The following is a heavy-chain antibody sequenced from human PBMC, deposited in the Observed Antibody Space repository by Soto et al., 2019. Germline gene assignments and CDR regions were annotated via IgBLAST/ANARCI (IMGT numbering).Heavy chain of an antibody. J-gene: IGHJ4*02. D-gene: IGHD3-22*01. CDR3: ARQIYDSDTGPNFQYYFDS. CDR1: GYSFAGYW. Sequence: PGESLKISRKGSGYSFAGYWITWVRQKPGKGPEWMGRIDPSDSQTYYSPSFRGHVTISVTKSITTVFLQWSSLRASDTAMYYCARQIYDSDTGPNFQYYFDSWGQGTPVTVSS. CDR2: IDPSDSQT. V-gene: IGHV5-10-1*01.